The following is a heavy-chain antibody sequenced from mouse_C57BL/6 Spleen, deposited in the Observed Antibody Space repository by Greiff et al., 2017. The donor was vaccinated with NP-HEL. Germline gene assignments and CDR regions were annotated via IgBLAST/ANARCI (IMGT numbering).Heavy chain of an antibody. V-gene: IGHV1-82*01. D-gene: IGHD1-1*01. CDR1: GYAFSSSW. J-gene: IGHJ1*03. CDR3: ARERDGSSYGFDV. Sequence: VKLMESGPELVKPGASVKISCKASGYAFSSSWMNWVKQRPGKGLEWIGRIYPGDGDTNYNGKFKGKATLTADKSSSTAYMQLSSLTSEDSAVYFCARERDGSSYGFDVWGTGTTVTVSS. CDR2: IYPGDGDT.